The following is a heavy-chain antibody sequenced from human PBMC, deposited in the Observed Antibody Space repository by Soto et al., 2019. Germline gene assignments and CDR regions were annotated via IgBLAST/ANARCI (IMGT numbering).Heavy chain of an antibody. CDR3: ARHGFYGDYSSNYFDP. V-gene: IGHV5-51*01. CDR1: GYSFTNYR. Sequence: GESLKISCKGSGYSFTNYRIAWVRQMPGKGLEYMGIIYPSDSTTRYSPSFQGQVTISADKSISTAYLQWNSLKASDTAMYYCARHGFYGDYSSNYFDPWGQGTLVTVSS. D-gene: IGHD4-17*01. J-gene: IGHJ5*02. CDR2: IYPSDSTT.